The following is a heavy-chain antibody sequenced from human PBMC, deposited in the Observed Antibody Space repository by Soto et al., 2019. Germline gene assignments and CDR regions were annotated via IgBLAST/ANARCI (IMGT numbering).Heavy chain of an antibody. CDR1: GGSISSGGYF. CDR3: ARGGAGYYGMEG. CDR2: SFLSGTT. V-gene: IGHV4-30-2*01. Sequence: PSETLSLTCAVSGGSISSGGYFWSWVLQPPGKGLEWIGYSFLSGTTSYNPPLKSRVIISVDRSKNQFSLKLSSVTTADTAVYYCARGGAGYYGMEGWGNGTTVTVSA. J-gene: IGHJ6*04.